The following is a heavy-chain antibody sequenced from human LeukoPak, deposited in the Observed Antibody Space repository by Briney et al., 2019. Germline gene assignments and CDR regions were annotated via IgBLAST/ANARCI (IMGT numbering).Heavy chain of an antibody. J-gene: IGHJ4*02. CDR1: GGTFSSHA. D-gene: IGHD3-22*01. CDR3: ARLSRYYYDSSGYPNY. Sequence: ASVTVSCKASGGTFSSHAISWVRQAPGQGLDWMGRIIPILGIANYAQKFQGRVTITADKSTSTAYMELSSLRSEDTAVYYCARLSRYYYDSSGYPNYWGQGTLVTVSS. CDR2: IIPILGIA. V-gene: IGHV1-69*04.